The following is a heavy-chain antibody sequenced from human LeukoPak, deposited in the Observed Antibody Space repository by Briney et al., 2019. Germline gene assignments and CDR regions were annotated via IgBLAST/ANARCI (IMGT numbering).Heavy chain of an antibody. V-gene: IGHV3-48*04. CDR3: ARGDGKFDY. CDR1: GFTFSSYS. CDR2: ISSSSNI. J-gene: IGHJ4*02. Sequence: PGGSLRLSCAASGFTFSSYSMNWVRQAPGKGLEWISFISSSSNIYYADSVRGRFTISRDNAKNSLYLQMSSLRAEDTALYYCARGDGKFDYWGQGTLVTVSS.